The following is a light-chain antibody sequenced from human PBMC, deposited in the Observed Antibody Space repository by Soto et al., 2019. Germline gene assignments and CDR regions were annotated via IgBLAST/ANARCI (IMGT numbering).Light chain of an antibody. CDR3: QQYNSYSCT. Sequence: DIQMTQSPSTLSASVGDRVTITCRASQSISSWLAWYRQKPGKAPKLLIYDASSLESGVPSRFSGSGSGTEFTLTISSLQPDDFATYYCQQYNSYSCTFGQGTKLEIK. CDR1: QSISSW. CDR2: DAS. J-gene: IGKJ2*02. V-gene: IGKV1-5*01.